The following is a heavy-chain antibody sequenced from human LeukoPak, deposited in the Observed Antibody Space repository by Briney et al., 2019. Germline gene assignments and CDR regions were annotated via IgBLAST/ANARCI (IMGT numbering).Heavy chain of an antibody. D-gene: IGHD3-22*01. Sequence: SETLSLTCTVSGGSISPYYWNWIRQPPGKGLEWIGFIYYSRSGNTNYNPSLKSRVTISVDTSKNQFSLNLTSVTAADTAVYYCARGVFGYYDSSGYYSTYYFDYWGQGTLVTVSS. CDR2: IYYSRSGNT. CDR1: GGSISPYY. CDR3: ARGVFGYYDSSGYYSTYYFDY. V-gene: IGHV4-59*01. J-gene: IGHJ4*02.